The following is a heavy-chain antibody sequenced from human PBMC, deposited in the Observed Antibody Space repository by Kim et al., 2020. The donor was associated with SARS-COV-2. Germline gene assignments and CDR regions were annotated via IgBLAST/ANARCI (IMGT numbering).Heavy chain of an antibody. V-gene: IGHV4-39*07. CDR3: ARVSAGYTNGYWFDY. J-gene: IGHJ4*02. Sequence: PSLNSRVTISVDTSKSQFSLKLSSVTAADTAIYFCARVSAGYTNGYWFDYWGQGTLVTVSS. D-gene: IGHD5-18*01.